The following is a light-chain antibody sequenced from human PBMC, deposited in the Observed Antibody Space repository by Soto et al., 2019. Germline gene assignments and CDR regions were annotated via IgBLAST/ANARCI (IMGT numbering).Light chain of an antibody. CDR1: QSVSSY. V-gene: IGKV3-11*01. Sequence: DIVLTQSPATLCLSPGERATLSCRASQSVSSYLAWYQQKPGQAPRLLIYDASNRATGIPARFSGSGSGTDFTLTISSLEPEDFAVYYCQQRSNWPPLTFGGGTKVDIK. CDR3: QQRSNWPPLT. J-gene: IGKJ4*01. CDR2: DAS.